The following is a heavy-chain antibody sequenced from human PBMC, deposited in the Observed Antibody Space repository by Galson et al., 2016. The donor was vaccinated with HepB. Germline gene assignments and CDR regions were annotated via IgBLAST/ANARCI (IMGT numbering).Heavy chain of an antibody. CDR2: INSDGSST. Sequence: SLRLSCAASGFTFSSYWMHWVRQAPGKGLVWVSRINSDGSSTSYADSVKGRFTISRDNAKNTLYLQMNSLRAEDTAVYYCARGGYCSGGSCHTIPYYYGMDVWGQGTTVTVSS. CDR3: ARGGYCSGGSCHTIPYYYGMDV. D-gene: IGHD2-15*01. J-gene: IGHJ6*02. CDR1: GFTFSSYW. V-gene: IGHV3-74*01.